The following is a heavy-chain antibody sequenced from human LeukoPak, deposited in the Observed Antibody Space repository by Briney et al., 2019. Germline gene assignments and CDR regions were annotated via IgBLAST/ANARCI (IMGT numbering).Heavy chain of an antibody. CDR3: ARVKVGWFDP. V-gene: IGHV4-59*01. Sequence: SETLSLTCTVSSGSISSYYWSWIRQPPGKGLQWIGYIYYSGSTNYNPSLKSRVTISVDTSKNQFSLKLSSVTAADTAVYYCARVKVGWFDPWGQGTLVTVSS. J-gene: IGHJ5*02. CDR1: SGSISSYY. CDR2: IYYSGST.